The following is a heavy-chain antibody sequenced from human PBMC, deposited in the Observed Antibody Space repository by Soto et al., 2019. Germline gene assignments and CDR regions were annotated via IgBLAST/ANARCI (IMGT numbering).Heavy chain of an antibody. D-gene: IGHD6-13*01. CDR2: IIPIFGTA. CDR1: GGTFSSYA. Sequence: QVQLVQSGAEVKKPGSSVKVSCKASGGTFSSYAISWVRQAPGQGLEWMGGIIPIFGTANYAQKFQGRVTITAAESTSTAYMEVSSLRSEDTAVDYCATSSRTPCIFDYWGEGTLVTVSS. J-gene: IGHJ4*02. CDR3: ATSSRTPCIFDY. V-gene: IGHV1-69*01.